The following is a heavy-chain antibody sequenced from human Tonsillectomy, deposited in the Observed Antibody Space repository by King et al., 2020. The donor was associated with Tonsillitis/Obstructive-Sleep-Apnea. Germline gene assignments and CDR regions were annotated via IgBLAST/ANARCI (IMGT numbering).Heavy chain of an antibody. CDR2: IYSGGST. CDR1: GFTVSSNY. J-gene: IGHJ6*03. CDR3: ARDALADYNYYYMDV. V-gene: IGHV3-53*01. Sequence: QLVQSGGGLIQPGGSLRVSCAASGFTVSSNYMSWVRQAPGKGLEGVSVIYSGGSTDYADSVKGRFTISRDKSKNTLYLQMNSLRAEDTAVYYCARDALADYNYYYMDVWGKGTTVTVSS.